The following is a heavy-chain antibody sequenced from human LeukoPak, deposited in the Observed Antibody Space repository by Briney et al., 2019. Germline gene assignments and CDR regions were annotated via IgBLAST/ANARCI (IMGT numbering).Heavy chain of an antibody. CDR3: ARGRNYYDSSGYYYEGDAFDI. D-gene: IGHD3-22*01. CDR1: GYIFTSYY. V-gene: IGHV1-46*01. J-gene: IGHJ3*02. Sequence: ASVKVSCKASGYIFTSYYMYWVRQAPGQGLEWMGIRYAQKFQGGVTMTRDTSTSTVYMELSSLRSEDTAVYYCARGRNYYDSSGYYYEGDAFDIWGQGTMVTVSS.